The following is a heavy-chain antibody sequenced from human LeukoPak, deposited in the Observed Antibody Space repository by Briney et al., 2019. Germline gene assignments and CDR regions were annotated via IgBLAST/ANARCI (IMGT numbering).Heavy chain of an antibody. Sequence: GGSLRLSCAASGFTFSSYWMSWVRQAPGKGLEWVANIKQDGSEKYYVDSVKGRFTISRDNAKNSLYLQMNSLRAEDTAVYYCARDSSVPAASAFDIWGQGTMVTVSS. D-gene: IGHD2-2*01. CDR2: IKQDGSEK. J-gene: IGHJ3*02. CDR3: ARDSSVPAASAFDI. CDR1: GFTFSSYW. V-gene: IGHV3-7*01.